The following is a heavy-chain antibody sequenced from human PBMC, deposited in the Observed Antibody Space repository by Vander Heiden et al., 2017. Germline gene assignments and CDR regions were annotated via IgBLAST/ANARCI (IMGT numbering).Heavy chain of an antibody. CDR3: ARISPRGWSRYYYYYYGMDV. CDR1: GGSFSGYY. J-gene: IGHJ6*02. V-gene: IGHV4-34*01. D-gene: IGHD6-19*01. Sequence: QVQLQQWGAGLLKPSETLSLTCAVYGGSFSGYYCSWIRQPPGKGLEWIGEINHSGSTNYNPSLKSRVTISVDTSKNQFSLKLSSVTAADTAVYYCARISPRGWSRYYYYYYGMDVWGQGTTVTVSS. CDR2: INHSGST.